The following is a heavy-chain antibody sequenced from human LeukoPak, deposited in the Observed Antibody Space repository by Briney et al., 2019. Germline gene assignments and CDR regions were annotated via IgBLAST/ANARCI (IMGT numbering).Heavy chain of an antibody. D-gene: IGHD5-18*01. CDR3: ATDIYRYGLNWFDP. CDR1: VFTFDDYA. V-gene: IGHV3-9*01. Sequence: SLRLSCAASVFTFDDYAMQGVRQAPGKGLEWVSGFSWNSRSIGYADSVKGRFPISRDNAKNSLYLQMNSLRAEHTASYYCATDIYRYGLNWFDPWGQGTLVTVSS. J-gene: IGHJ5*02. CDR2: FSWNSRSI.